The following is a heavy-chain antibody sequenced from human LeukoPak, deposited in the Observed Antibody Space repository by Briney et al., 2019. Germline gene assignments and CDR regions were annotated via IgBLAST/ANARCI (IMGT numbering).Heavy chain of an antibody. Sequence: SETLSLTCAVYGGSFSGYYWSWIRQPPGKGLEWIGEINHSGSTNYNPSLKSRVTISVDTSKNQFSLKLSSVTAADTAVYYCARNQAVDSGSHYYYYGMDVWGQGTTVTVSS. V-gene: IGHV4-34*01. J-gene: IGHJ6*02. CDR1: GGSFSGYY. CDR2: INHSGST. CDR3: ARNQAVDSGSHYYYYGMDV. D-gene: IGHD3-10*01.